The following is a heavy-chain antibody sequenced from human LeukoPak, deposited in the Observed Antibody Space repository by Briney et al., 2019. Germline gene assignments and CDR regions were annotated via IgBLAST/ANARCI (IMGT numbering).Heavy chain of an antibody. Sequence: PMASVKVSXKASGGTFSSYAISWVRQAPGQGLEWMGRIIPIFGTANYAQKFQGRVTITTDESTSTAYMELSSLRSEDTAVYYCARDPAYYDSSGYYYPSWFDPWGQGTLVTVSS. CDR1: GGTFSSYA. CDR2: IIPIFGTA. V-gene: IGHV1-69*05. CDR3: ARDPAYYDSSGYYYPSWFDP. D-gene: IGHD3-22*01. J-gene: IGHJ5*02.